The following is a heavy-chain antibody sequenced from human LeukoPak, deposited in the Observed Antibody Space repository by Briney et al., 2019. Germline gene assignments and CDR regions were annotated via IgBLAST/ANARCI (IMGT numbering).Heavy chain of an antibody. Sequence: GGSLRLSCTASGFSFSSYGMHWVRQAPGEGLEWVAVIWNDGSNKYYGDYVKGRFTISRDNSKNTLSLQMNSLRADDTALYYCARTNSSSWPFDYWGRGTLVTVSS. V-gene: IGHV3-33*01. CDR2: IWNDGSNK. J-gene: IGHJ4*02. CDR3: ARTNSSSWPFDY. CDR1: GFSFSSYG. D-gene: IGHD6-13*01.